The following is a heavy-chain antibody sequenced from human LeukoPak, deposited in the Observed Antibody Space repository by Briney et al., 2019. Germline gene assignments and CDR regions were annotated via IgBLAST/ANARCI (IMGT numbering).Heavy chain of an antibody. J-gene: IGHJ4*02. V-gene: IGHV3-9*01. CDR3: AKDIDYGIVGASDY. Sequence: PGGSLRLSCAASGFTFDDYAMPWVRQAPGKGLEWVSGISWNSGSIGYADSVKGRFTISRDNAKNSLYLQMNSLRAEDTALYYCAKDIDYGIVGASDYWGQGTLVTVSS. D-gene: IGHD1-26*01. CDR2: ISWNSGSI. CDR1: GFTFDDYA.